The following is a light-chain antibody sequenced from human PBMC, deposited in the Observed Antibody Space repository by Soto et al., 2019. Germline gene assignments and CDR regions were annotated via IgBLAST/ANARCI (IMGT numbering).Light chain of an antibody. CDR1: QNINMW. CDR2: DAS. Sequence: DIQMTQSPSTLSASVGDRVTITCRASQNINMWLAWYQQKPGKAPKVLIYDASTLESGVPSRFSGSGSGTEFTLAISSLQPDDFANYYCQQYNTYSQYTFGQGTKVDIK. V-gene: IGKV1-5*01. CDR3: QQYNTYSQYT. J-gene: IGKJ2*01.